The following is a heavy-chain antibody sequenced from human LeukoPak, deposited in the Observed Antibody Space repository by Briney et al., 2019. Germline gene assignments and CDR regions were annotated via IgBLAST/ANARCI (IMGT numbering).Heavy chain of an antibody. J-gene: IGHJ4*02. D-gene: IGHD6-13*01. CDR2: INWNGGST. CDR1: GFTFEDYG. Sequence: GGSLRLSXAASGFTFEDYGMSWVRQAPGKGLEWVSGINWNGGSTGYADSVKGRFTISRDNAKNSLYLQMNSLRAEDTALYYCARDDSSSWWGYFDYWGQGTLVTVSS. V-gene: IGHV3-20*04. CDR3: ARDDSSSWWGYFDY.